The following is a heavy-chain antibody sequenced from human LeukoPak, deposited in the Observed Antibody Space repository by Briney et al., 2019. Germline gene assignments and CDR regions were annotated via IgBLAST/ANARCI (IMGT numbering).Heavy chain of an antibody. J-gene: IGHJ3*02. CDR3: AKDQYGEAFDI. CDR1: GFTFRSYA. D-gene: IGHD4-17*01. CDR2: ISGSGSAT. Sequence: GGSLRLSCSASGFTFRSYAMNWVRQAPGKGLEWVSAISGSGSATYYADSVKGRFTISRDNSKNTLYLQMNSLRAEDTAVYYCAKDQYGEAFDIWGPGTMVTVSS. V-gene: IGHV3-23*01.